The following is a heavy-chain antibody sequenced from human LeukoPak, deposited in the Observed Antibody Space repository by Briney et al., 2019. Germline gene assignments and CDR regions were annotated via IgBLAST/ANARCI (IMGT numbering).Heavy chain of an antibody. CDR2: ISSSSSYI. J-gene: IGHJ6*03. V-gene: IGHV3-21*01. Sequence: PGGSLRLSCAASGFTFSSYSMNWVRQAPGKGLEWVSSISSSSSYIYYADSVKGRFTISRDNAKNSLYLQMNSLRAEDTAVYYCARDRSGYYTGASGYMDVWGKGTTVTVSS. CDR3: ARDRSGYYTGASGYMDV. D-gene: IGHD3-3*01. CDR1: GFTFSSYS.